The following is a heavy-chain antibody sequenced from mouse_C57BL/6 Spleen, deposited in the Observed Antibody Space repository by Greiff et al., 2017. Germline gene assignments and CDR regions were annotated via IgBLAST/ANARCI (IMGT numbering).Heavy chain of an antibody. CDR3: ARYHYYGSGY. CDR2: IYPRSGNT. J-gene: IGHJ2*01. Sequence: QVQLQQSGAELARPGASVKLSCKASGYTFTSYGISWVKQRTGQGLEWIGEIYPRSGNTYYNEKFKGKATLTADKSSSTAYMELRSLTSEDAAVSVCARYHYYGSGYWGQGTTLTVSS. D-gene: IGHD1-1*01. V-gene: IGHV1-81*01. CDR1: GYTFTSYG.